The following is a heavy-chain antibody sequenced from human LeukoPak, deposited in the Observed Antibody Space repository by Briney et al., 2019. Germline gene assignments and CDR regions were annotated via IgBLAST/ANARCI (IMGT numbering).Heavy chain of an antibody. CDR3: ARDPYSGNYGNYYYYYMDV. V-gene: IGHV3-13*01. J-gene: IGHJ6*03. CDR1: GFTFSSYD. CDR2: IGTAGDT. Sequence: GGSLRLSCAACGFTFSSYDMHWVRQATGKGLEWVSAIGTAGDTYYPGSVKGRFTISRDNAKNSLFLQMNNLSPDDTAVYFCARDPYSGNYGNYYYYYMDVWGKGTTVTISS. D-gene: IGHD1-26*01.